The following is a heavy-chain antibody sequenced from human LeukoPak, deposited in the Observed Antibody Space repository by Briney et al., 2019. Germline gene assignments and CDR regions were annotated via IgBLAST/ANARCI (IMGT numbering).Heavy chain of an antibody. V-gene: IGHV1-8*01. CDR3: ARPYAYDISTGYYWYYFDY. CDR1: GYTFTSYD. D-gene: IGHD3-9*01. J-gene: IGHJ4*02. Sequence: VASVKVSCKASGYTFTSYDINWVRQATGLGLEWMGWMNPNSGNTGYAQKFQGRVTMTRNTSISTAYMELSSLRSEDTAVYYCARPYAYDISTGYYWYYFDYWGQGTLVTVSS. CDR2: MNPNSGNT.